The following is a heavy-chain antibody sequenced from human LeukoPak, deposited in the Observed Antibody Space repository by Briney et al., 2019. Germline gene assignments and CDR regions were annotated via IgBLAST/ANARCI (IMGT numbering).Heavy chain of an antibody. CDR1: GGSISSSSYY. V-gene: IGHV4-39*01. J-gene: IGHJ5*02. CDR2: IYYSGST. Sequence: PSETLSLTCTVSGGSISSSSYYWDWIRQPPGKGLEWIGSIYYSGSTYYNPSLKSRVTISVDTSKNQFSLKLSSVTAADTAVYYCARVVRGVPVNWFDPWGQGTLVTVSS. CDR3: ARVVRGVPVNWFDP. D-gene: IGHD3-10*01.